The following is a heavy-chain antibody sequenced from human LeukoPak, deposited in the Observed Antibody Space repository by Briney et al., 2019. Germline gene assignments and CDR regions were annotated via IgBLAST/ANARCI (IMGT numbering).Heavy chain of an antibody. CDR3: ARDRWDIVVVPAAAEDDAFDI. CDR1: GFTFNNYA. Sequence: GGSLRLSCAASGFTFNNYAMSWFRQTPGKGLEWVSVIYSGGSTYYADSVKGRFTISRDNSKNTLYLQMNSLRAEDTAVYYCARDRWDIVVVPAAAEDDAFDIWGQGTMVTVSS. CDR2: IYSGGST. V-gene: IGHV3-66*01. J-gene: IGHJ3*02. D-gene: IGHD2-2*01.